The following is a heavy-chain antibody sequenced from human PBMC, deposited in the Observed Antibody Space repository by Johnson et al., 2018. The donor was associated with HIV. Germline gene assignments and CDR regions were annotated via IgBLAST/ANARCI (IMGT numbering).Heavy chain of an antibody. CDR2: ISYDGSNK. D-gene: IGHD3-22*01. CDR1: GFTLSSYA. V-gene: IGHV3-30-3*01. CDR3: ARDQGNYYDSSGKPKRAFDI. J-gene: IGHJ3*02. Sequence: VLLLESWGGLVKPGGSLRLSCAASGFTLSSYAMHWVRQAPGKGLEWVAVISYDGSNKYYADSVKGRFTISRDKSKNTLYLQMNSLRADDTAVYYCARDQGNYYDSSGKPKRAFDIWGQGTMVTVSS.